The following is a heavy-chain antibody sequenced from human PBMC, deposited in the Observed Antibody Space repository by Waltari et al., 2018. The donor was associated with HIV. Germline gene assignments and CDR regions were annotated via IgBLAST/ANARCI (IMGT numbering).Heavy chain of an antibody. V-gene: IGHV4-39*01. CDR3: ARRHSSWSWFDP. Sequence: QLQLQESGPGLVKPSETLSLTCTVSGYSVTRRGFYWGWIRQPPGKGLEWIGAIYFTGGTFYNPSLKSRVTISVNTSMNQFSLKLTSVTAADRAVYYCARRHSSWSWFDPWGQGTLVTVSS. J-gene: IGHJ5*02. D-gene: IGHD6-13*01. CDR1: GYSVTRRGFY. CDR2: IYFTGGT.